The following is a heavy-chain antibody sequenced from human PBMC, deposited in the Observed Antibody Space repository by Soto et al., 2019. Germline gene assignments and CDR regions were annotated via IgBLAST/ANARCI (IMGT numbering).Heavy chain of an antibody. Sequence: QVQLVESGGGLVKRGGSLRLSCAASGFTFSDYYMSWIRQAPGKGLEWVSYISSSSSYTNYADSVKGRFTISRDNAKNSLYLQMNSLRAEDTAVYYCARDGRAKRSVAGTEDKWFDPWGQGTLVTVSS. CDR2: ISSSSSYT. J-gene: IGHJ5*02. CDR3: ARDGRAKRSVAGTEDKWFDP. V-gene: IGHV3-11*06. CDR1: GFTFSDYY. D-gene: IGHD6-19*01.